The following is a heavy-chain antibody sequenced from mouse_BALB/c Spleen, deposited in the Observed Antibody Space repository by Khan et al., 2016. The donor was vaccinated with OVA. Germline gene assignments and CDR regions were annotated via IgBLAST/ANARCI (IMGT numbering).Heavy chain of an antibody. V-gene: IGHV9-3-1*01. CDR1: GYTSTNNG. CDR2: LSTSTGKP. Sequence: IQLVQSEPELKKPGETVKISCKASGYTSTNNGMNWVKQAPGKALKWRGWLSTSTGKPTYANDFKGRFAFPLETSASTAYLQINNLKNEDTATYFCTRPPHFSYVLVYWGQVTSVTVSS. CDR3: TRPPHFSYVLVY. J-gene: IGHJ4*01.